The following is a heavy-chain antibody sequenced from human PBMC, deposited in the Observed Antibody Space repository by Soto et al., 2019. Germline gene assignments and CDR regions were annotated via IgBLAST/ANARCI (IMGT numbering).Heavy chain of an antibody. CDR1: GFTFSSYG. J-gene: IGHJ6*02. Sequence: QVQLVESGGGVVQPGRSLRLSCAASGFTFSSYGMHWVRQAPGKGLEWVAVIWYDGSNKYYADSVKGRFTISRDNSKNTLYLQMDSLRAEDTAVYYCERNRVTIFGVGNNYYYYGMDVWGQGTTVTVAS. V-gene: IGHV3-33*01. CDR3: ERNRVTIFGVGNNYYYYGMDV. D-gene: IGHD3-3*01. CDR2: IWYDGSNK.